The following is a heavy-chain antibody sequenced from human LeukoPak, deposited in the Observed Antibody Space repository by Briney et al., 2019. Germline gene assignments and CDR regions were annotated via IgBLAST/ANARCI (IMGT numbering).Heavy chain of an antibody. V-gene: IGHV4-34*01. Sequence: SETLSLTCAVYGGSFSGYYWSWIRQPPGKGLEWIGEINHSGSTNYNPSLKSRVTISVDTSKNQFSLKLSSVTAADTAVYYCARLFGVVIGPRGLSWFDPWGQGTLVTVSS. CDR1: GGSFSGYY. CDR2: INHSGST. D-gene: IGHD3-3*01. J-gene: IGHJ5*02. CDR3: ARLFGVVIGPRGLSWFDP.